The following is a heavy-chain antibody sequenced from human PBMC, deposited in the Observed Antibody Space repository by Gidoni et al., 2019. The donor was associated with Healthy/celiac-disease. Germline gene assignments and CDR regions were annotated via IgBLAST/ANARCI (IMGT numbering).Heavy chain of an antibody. V-gene: IGHV4-39*01. CDR3: ARPGKRMIDDFWSGYPLYGMDV. J-gene: IGHJ6*02. CDR1: GGSISSSSYY. CDR2: IYYSGST. D-gene: IGHD3-3*01. Sequence: QLQLQESGPGLVKPSETLSLTCTVSGGSISSSSYYWGWRRQPPGKGLEWIGSIYYSGSTYYNPSLKSRVTISVDTSKNQFSLKLSSVTAADTAVYYCARPGKRMIDDFWSGYPLYGMDVWGQGTTVTVSS.